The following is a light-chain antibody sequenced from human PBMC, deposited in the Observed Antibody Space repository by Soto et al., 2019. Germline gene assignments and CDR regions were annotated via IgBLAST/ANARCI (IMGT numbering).Light chain of an antibody. J-gene: IGKJ4*01. CDR1: QAIIND. CDR3: QQYNDLST. CDR2: KAS. V-gene: IGKV1-6*01. Sequence: AIQMTPSPSSLSASVGDRVTITCRASQAIINDLGWYQQKPGKAPNLLIYKASTLESGVPSRFSGSGSGTAFTLAISSLQPEDFATYYCQQYNDLSTFGGGTKVDIK.